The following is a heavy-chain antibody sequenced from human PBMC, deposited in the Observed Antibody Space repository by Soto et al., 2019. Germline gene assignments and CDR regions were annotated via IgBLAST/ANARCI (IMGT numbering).Heavy chain of an antibody. CDR3: ARHGVDYGDYASYYYYGMDV. CDR1: GGSISSSTYY. CDR2: IYYSGSA. J-gene: IGHJ6*02. V-gene: IGHV4-39*01. D-gene: IGHD4-17*01. Sequence: QVQLQESGPGLLKPSETLSLTCTVSGGSISSSTYYWGWIRQPPGKGREWIGFIYYSGSAYYNPSLKSRVTISIDTSKTQLSLELTSVTAADTAVFYCARHGVDYGDYASYYYYGMDVWGRGTRVTVSS.